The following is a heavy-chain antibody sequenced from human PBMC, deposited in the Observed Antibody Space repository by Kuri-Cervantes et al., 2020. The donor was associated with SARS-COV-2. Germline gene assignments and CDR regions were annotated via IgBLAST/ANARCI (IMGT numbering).Heavy chain of an antibody. J-gene: IGHJ6*03. CDR2: INHTGST. CDR3: ARDKGTYKKSYYYYYYMDV. Sequence: SETLSLTCAVYGGSFSGYYWSWIRQSPGKGLVWIGEINHTGSTNYNPSLKSRVTISVDTSKNQFSLKLSSVTAADTAVYYCARDKGTYKKSYYYYYYMDVWGKGTTVTVSS. CDR1: GGSFSGYY. V-gene: IGHV4-34*01. D-gene: IGHD1-14*01.